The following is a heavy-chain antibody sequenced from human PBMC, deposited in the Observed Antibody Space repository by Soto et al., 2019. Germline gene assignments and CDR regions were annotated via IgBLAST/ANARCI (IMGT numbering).Heavy chain of an antibody. CDR2: INAGNGNT. CDR3: ARDPGYIVVVPAATVGDASDI. CDR1: GYTFTSYA. Sequence: GASVKVSCKASGYTFTSYAMHWVRQAPGQRLEWMGWINAGNGNTKYSQKFQGRVTTTRDTSTSTAYMELRSLRSDDTAVYYCARDPGYIVVVPAATVGDASDIWGQGTMVTVSS. V-gene: IGHV1-3*01. J-gene: IGHJ3*02. D-gene: IGHD2-2*01.